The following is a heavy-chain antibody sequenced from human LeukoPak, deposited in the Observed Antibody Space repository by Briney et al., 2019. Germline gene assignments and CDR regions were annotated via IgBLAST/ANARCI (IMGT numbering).Heavy chain of an antibody. Sequence: GGSLRLSCAASGFTFSSYSMNWVRQAPRKGLEWVSSISSSSSYIYYADSVKGRFTISRDNAKNSLYLQMNSLRAEDTAVHYCARDPYPYDSSGWVDYWGQGTLVTVSS. CDR2: ISSSSSYI. D-gene: IGHD3-22*01. CDR1: GFTFSSYS. J-gene: IGHJ4*02. V-gene: IGHV3-21*01. CDR3: ARDPYPYDSSGWVDY.